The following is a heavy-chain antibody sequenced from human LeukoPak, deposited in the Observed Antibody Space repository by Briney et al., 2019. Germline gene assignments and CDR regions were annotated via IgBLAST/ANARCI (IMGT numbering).Heavy chain of an antibody. D-gene: IGHD2-21*01. J-gene: IGHJ3*02. CDR2: IYYSGST. Sequence: SETLSLTCAVSGGSISSYYWSWIRQPPGKGLEWIGYIYYSGSTNYNPSLKSRVTISVDTSKNQFSLKLSSVTAADTAVYYCARGGVVVIATHAFDIWGQGTMVTVSS. V-gene: IGHV4-59*01. CDR1: GGSISSYY. CDR3: ARGGVVVIATHAFDI.